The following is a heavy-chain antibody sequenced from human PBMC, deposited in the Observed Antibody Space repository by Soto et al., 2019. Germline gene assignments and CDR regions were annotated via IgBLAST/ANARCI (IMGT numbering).Heavy chain of an antibody. J-gene: IGHJ4*02. CDR3: ATVAGVPYYFDY. CDR2: IYYSGST. CDR1: GGSISSGDYW. D-gene: IGHD6-19*01. Sequence: SETLSLTCTVSGGSISSGDYWWSWIRQYPGKGLEWIGNIYYSGSTHYNPSLKSRVTISVDTSKNQFSLKLSSVTAADTAVYYCATVAGVPYYFDYWGQGTLVTVSS. V-gene: IGHV4-30-4*08.